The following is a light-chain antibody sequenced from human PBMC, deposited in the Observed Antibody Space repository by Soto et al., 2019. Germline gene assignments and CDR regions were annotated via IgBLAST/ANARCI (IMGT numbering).Light chain of an antibody. CDR1: QSVNSW. J-gene: IGKJ1*01. Sequence: DIQMTQSPSTLSASVGDRVTITCRASQSVNSWLAWYQQKPGKAPKLLIYKASSLEGGVPSRFSGSGSGTEFLVTISVLQPDDFATYYFQQYNTFWTFGQGTKV. V-gene: IGKV1-5*03. CDR3: QQYNTFWT. CDR2: KAS.